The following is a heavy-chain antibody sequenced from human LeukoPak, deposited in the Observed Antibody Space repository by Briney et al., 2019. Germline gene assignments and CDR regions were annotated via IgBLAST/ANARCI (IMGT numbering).Heavy chain of an antibody. V-gene: IGHV1-69*04. CDR3: ARESSYDFWSGYYY. Sequence: ASVKVSCKASGGTFSSYAISWVRQAPGQGLEWMGRIIPILGIANYAQKFQGRVTMTRDTSISTAYMELSRLRSDDTAVYYCARESSYDFWSGYYYWGQGTLVTVSS. D-gene: IGHD3-3*01. CDR2: IIPILGIA. J-gene: IGHJ4*02. CDR1: GGTFSSYA.